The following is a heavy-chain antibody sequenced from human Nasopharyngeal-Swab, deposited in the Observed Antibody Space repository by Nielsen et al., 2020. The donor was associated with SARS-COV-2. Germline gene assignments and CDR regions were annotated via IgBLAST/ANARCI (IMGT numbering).Heavy chain of an antibody. CDR2: IVTALGLP. D-gene: IGHD3-10*01. CDR1: GGSFTNSA. CDR3: AREGEYGSYDAPDY. V-gene: IGHV1-69*10. Sequence: SVKVSCKTSGGSFTNSAINWVRQAPGQGLEWMGGIVTALGLPNYAQNFRGRVTISADRSTTTSYLELSSLRSEDTAIYYCAREGEYGSYDAPDYWGQGTLVTVSS. J-gene: IGHJ4*02.